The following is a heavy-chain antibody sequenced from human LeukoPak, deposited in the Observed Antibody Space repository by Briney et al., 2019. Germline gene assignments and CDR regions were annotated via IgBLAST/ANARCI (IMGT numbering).Heavy chain of an antibody. Sequence: PGESLRLSCAASVFILNNYAIHWVRRAPGQGLKRLTLMSHDGSNIRYLDSVKGRFTISRDNSKNTVYLEMNSLRDEDTAMYYCARGDGPGSYLIDYWGQGTLVTVSS. CDR3: ARGDGPGSYLIDY. J-gene: IGHJ4*02. CDR2: MSHDGSNI. V-gene: IGHV3-30*04. CDR1: VFILNNYA. D-gene: IGHD3-10*01.